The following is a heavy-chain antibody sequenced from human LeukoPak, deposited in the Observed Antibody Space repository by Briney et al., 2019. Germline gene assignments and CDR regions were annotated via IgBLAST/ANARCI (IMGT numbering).Heavy chain of an antibody. CDR3: AGRGYELYYYYMDV. D-gene: IGHD5-12*01. V-gene: IGHV1-2*02. J-gene: IGHJ6*03. CDR2: INPNSGGT. CDR1: GYTFTGYY. Sequence: GASVKVSCKASGYTFTGYYMHWVRQAPGQGLEWMGWINPNSGGTNYAQKFQGRVTMTRDTSISTAYMELSRLRSDDTAVYYCAGRGYELYYYYMDVWGKGTTVTVSS.